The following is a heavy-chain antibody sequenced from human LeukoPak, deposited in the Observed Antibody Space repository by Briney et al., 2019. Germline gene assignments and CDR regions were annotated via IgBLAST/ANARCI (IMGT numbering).Heavy chain of an antibody. CDR2: INHSGST. D-gene: IGHD1-26*01. CDR1: GGSFSGYY. J-gene: IGHJ4*02. V-gene: IGHV4-34*01. CDR3: ARGLRGVGASF. Sequence: SETLSLTCAVYGGSFSGYYGSWIRQPPGKGLEWIGEINHSGSTNYNPSLKSRVTISVDTSKNQFSLKLSSVTAADTAMYYCARGLRGVGASFWGQGTLVTVSS.